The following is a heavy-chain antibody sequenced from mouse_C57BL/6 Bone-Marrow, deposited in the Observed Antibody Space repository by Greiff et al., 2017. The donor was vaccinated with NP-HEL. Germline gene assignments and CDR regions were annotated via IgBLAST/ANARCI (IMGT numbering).Heavy chain of an antibody. J-gene: IGHJ2*01. CDR2: IYPGDGDT. D-gene: IGHD6-1*01. V-gene: IGHV1-82*01. CDR3: ARGEAWGACFDY. CDR1: GYTFSTSW. Sequence: VQLQQSGPELVKPGASVKISCKASGYTFSTSWMNWMKPRPGKGLEWIGRIYPGDGDTHYSGNFEGKASLTADKSSNSAYMPLRSLTSEDAAVDYWARGEAWGACFDYWGQGTTLTGSS.